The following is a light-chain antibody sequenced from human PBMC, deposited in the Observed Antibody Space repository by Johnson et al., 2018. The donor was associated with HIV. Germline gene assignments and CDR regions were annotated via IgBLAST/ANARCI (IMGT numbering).Light chain of an antibody. CDR1: SSNIGNNY. CDR2: DNN. J-gene: IGLJ1*01. V-gene: IGLV1-51*01. Sequence: QSVLTQPPSVSAAPGQKVTISCSGSSSNIGNNYVSWYQQLPGTAPKLLIYDNNKRPSGIPDRFSGSKSGSSATLGITGLQTGDAADYYCGTWDSRLTGGVFGTGTKVTVL. CDR3: GTWDSRLTGGV.